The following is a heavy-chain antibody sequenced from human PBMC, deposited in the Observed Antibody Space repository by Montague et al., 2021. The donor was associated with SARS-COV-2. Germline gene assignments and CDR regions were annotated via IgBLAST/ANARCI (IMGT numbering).Heavy chain of an antibody. D-gene: IGHD3-3*01. J-gene: IGHJ4*02. CDR3: ARGYHLRCLEWSSRQSAFDY. CDR1: GASISSANYY. CDR2: ISTSGGS. V-gene: IGHV4-61*09. Sequence: TLSLTCSVSGASISSANYYWTWIRQPAGKGLEWIGHISTSGGSSYNPSLKSRVTIILDTSKQQFSLELTSVTAADTAVYYCARGYHLRCLEWSSRQSAFDYWGQGTLVTVSS.